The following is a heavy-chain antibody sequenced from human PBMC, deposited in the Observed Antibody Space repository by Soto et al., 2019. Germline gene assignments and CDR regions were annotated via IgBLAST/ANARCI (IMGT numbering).Heavy chain of an antibody. D-gene: IGHD3-10*01. CDR3: AGGLWFGELGVWFDP. V-gene: IGHV4-59*11. Sequence: SETLSLTCTVSGASISSHYWTWIRQAPGKGLEWVGSTSDSGTTYYNPSLKSRVTISVDTSSILFSLKLSSVTAADTAVYHCAGGLWFGELGVWFDPWGQGTLVTVSS. J-gene: IGHJ5*02. CDR2: TSDSGTT. CDR1: GASISSHY.